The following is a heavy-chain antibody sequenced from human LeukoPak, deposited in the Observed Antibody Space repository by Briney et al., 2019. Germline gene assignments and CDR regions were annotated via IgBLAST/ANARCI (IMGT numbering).Heavy chain of an antibody. J-gene: IGHJ3*02. CDR1: GGSFSGYY. CDR3: ARVEWERAFDI. CDR2: INHSGST. Sequence: SETLSLTCAVYGGSFSGYYWGWIGQPPGKGLEWIGEINHSGSTNYNPSLKSRVTISVDTSKNQFSLKLSSVTAADTAVYYCARVEWERAFDIWGQGTMVTVSS. V-gene: IGHV4-34*01. D-gene: IGHD1-26*01.